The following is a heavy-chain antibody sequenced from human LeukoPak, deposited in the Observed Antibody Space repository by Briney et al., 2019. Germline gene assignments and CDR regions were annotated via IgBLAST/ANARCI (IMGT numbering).Heavy chain of an antibody. Sequence: GGSLRLSCAASGFTFSRYGIHWVRQAPGKGLEWVSIISYDGKNEYYADSVKGRFTISGDNSKNMVFLQMNSLRSEDTAVYYCANNRYCSGISCPYGMDVWGQGTTVTVSS. CDR1: GFTFSRYG. CDR2: ISYDGKNE. CDR3: ANNRYCSGISCPYGMDV. D-gene: IGHD2-2*01. V-gene: IGHV3-30*18. J-gene: IGHJ6*02.